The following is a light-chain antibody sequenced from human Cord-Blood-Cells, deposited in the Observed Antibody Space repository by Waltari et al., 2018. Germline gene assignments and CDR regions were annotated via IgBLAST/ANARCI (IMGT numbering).Light chain of an antibody. CDR3: QSADSSGTYV. CDR2: KDS. Sequence: SYELTQPPSVSVSPGQPARITSSGDAFPKQYAYWYQQKPGQAPVLVIYKDSERPSGLPKRFSGSSSGTTVTLTISGVQAEDEADYYCQSADSSGTYVFGTGTKVTVL. J-gene: IGLJ1*01. CDR1: AFPKQY. V-gene: IGLV3-25*03.